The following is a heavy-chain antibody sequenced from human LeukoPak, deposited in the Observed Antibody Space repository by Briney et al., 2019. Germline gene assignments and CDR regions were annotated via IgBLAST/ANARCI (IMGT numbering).Heavy chain of an antibody. J-gene: IGHJ6*03. CDR1: GGSISSYY. Sequence: ASETLSLTCTVSGGSISSYYWSWIRQPPGKGLEWIGYIYYSGSTNYNPSLKSRITISVDTSKNQFSLKLNSVTAADTAVYYCARSVEGYCSGGSCYSYSYYMDVWGKGTTVTVSS. V-gene: IGHV4-59*01. CDR2: IYYSGST. D-gene: IGHD2-15*01. CDR3: ARSVEGYCSGGSCYSYSYYMDV.